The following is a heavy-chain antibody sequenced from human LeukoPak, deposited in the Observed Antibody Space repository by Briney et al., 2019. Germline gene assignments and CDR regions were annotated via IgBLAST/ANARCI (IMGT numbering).Heavy chain of an antibody. CDR3: ARDLISGGIDY. Sequence: GGSLRLSCAASGFTFSSYSMNWVRQAPGKGLEWVSYISSSGSTIYYADSVKGRFTISRDNAKNSLYLQMNSLRAEDTAVYYCARDLISGGIDYWGQGTLVTVSS. D-gene: IGHD2-15*01. J-gene: IGHJ4*02. V-gene: IGHV3-48*04. CDR2: ISSSGSTI. CDR1: GFTFSSYS.